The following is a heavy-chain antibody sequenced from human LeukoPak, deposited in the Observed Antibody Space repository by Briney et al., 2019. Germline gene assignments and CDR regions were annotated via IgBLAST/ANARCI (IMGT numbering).Heavy chain of an antibody. CDR3: ASRPGDAFDI. V-gene: IGHV5-51*01. CDR1: GYSFTSYW. J-gene: IGHJ3*02. CDR2: IYPGDSDT. Sequence: GASLQISCKGSGYSFTSYWIGWVRPLPGKGLEWMGIIYPGDSDTRYSPSFQGQVTISADKAISTAYLQWSSLKASDTAMYSCASRPGDAFDIWGQGTMVTVSS. D-gene: IGHD6-6*01.